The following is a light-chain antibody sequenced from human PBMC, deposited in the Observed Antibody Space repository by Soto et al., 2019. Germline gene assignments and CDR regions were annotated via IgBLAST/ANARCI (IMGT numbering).Light chain of an antibody. CDR3: QHANNWPRT. CDR1: QSVSTN. CDR2: GAS. J-gene: IGKJ1*01. Sequence: EIVMTQSPATLSVSPGDRATLSCRATQSVSTNLAWYQQKPGQAPTLLVSGASTRATGVPVRFSGSGSGTEFTLTVSSVQSEDCAVYYCQHANNWPRTFGQRTKVEIK. V-gene: IGKV3-15*01.